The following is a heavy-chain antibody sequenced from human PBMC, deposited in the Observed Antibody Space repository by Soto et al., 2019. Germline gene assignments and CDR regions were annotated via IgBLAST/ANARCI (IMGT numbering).Heavy chain of an antibody. J-gene: IGHJ4*02. CDR1: GGSISSYY. Sequence: PSETLSLTCTVSGGSISSYYWSWIRQPPGKGLEWIGYIYYSGSTNYNPSLKSRVTISVDTSKNQFSLKLSSVTAADTAVYYCARDSGRRQWLDLFGYWGQGTLVTVSS. D-gene: IGHD6-19*01. CDR2: IYYSGST. CDR3: ARDSGRRQWLDLFGY. V-gene: IGHV4-59*01.